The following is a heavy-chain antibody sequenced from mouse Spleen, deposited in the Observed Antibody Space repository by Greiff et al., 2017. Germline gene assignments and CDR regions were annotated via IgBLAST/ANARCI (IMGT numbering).Heavy chain of an antibody. V-gene: IGHV1-55*01. CDR2: IYPGSGYT. Sequence: QVQLQQPGAELVKPGASVKMSCKASGNTFTSYWITWVKQRPGQGLEWIGDIYPGSGYTNYNEKLKRKATLTVDTFSSTAYMQLSSLTSEDSAVYYFATKGIDYDYFDYWGQGTTLTVSS. D-gene: IGHD2-4*01. CDR3: ATKGIDYDYFDY. CDR1: GNTFTSYW. J-gene: IGHJ2*01.